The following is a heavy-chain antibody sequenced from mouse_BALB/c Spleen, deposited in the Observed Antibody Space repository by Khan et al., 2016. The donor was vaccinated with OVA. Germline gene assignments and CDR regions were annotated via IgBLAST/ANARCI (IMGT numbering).Heavy chain of an antibody. CDR2: IYCDDDK. CDR1: GFSLSSSGMG. D-gene: IGHD2-3*01. Sequence: QVTLKESGPGILQTSQTLSLTCSFSGFSLSSSGMGVSWIRQPSGKGLEWLVHIYCDDDKRYNPSLKSRLTVSKDTSRNQVFLNITNVDTAETATYYCARSRWLYSVVMDYWGQGTSVIVSS. J-gene: IGHJ4*01. CDR3: ARSRWLYSVVMDY. V-gene: IGHV8-12*01.